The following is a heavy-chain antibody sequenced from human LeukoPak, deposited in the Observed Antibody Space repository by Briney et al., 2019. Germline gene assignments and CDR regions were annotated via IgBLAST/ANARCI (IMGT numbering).Heavy chain of an antibody. CDR2: ISWNSGSI. Sequence: PGGSLRLSCAASGFTFDDYAMHWVRQAPGKGLEWVSGISWNSGSIGYADSVKGRFTISRDNAKNSLYLQMNSLRAEDTAVYYCARDPIAAAGYYFDYWGQGTLVTVSS. J-gene: IGHJ4*02. V-gene: IGHV3-9*01. CDR1: GFTFDDYA. CDR3: ARDPIAAAGYYFDY. D-gene: IGHD6-13*01.